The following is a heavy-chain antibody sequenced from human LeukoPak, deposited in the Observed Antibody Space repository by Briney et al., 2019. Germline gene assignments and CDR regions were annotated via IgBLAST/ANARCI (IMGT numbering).Heavy chain of an antibody. CDR2: IYHSGST. CDR3: ARESGSRAHAFDI. CDR1: GYSISSGYY. Sequence: SETLSLTCTVSGYSISSGYYWGWIRQPPGKGLEWIGSIYHSGSTYYNPSLKSRVTISVDTSKNQFSLKLSSVTAADTAVYYCARESGSRAHAFDIWGRGTMVTVSS. V-gene: IGHV4-38-2*02. J-gene: IGHJ3*02. D-gene: IGHD1-26*01.